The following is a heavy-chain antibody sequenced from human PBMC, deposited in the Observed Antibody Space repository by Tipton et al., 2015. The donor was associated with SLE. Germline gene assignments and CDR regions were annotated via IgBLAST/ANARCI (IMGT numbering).Heavy chain of an antibody. Sequence: TLSLTCTVSGGSISSYYWSWIRQPPGKGLEWIGYIYYSGSTNYNPSLKSRVTISVDTSKNQFSLKLSSVTAADTAVYYCAAQPVGGLWYFDLWGRGTLVTVSS. D-gene: IGHD3-16*01. CDR2: IYYSGST. J-gene: IGHJ2*01. V-gene: IGHV4-59*01. CDR3: AAQPVGGLWYFDL. CDR1: GGSISSYY.